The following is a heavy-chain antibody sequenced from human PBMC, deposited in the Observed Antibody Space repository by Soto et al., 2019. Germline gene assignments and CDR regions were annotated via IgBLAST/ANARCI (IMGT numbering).Heavy chain of an antibody. J-gene: IGHJ4*02. D-gene: IGHD3-16*01. CDR2: IYYSWTT. Sequence: QVQLQESGPGLVNPSQTLSLTCTVSGGSISSGGYYWSWIRQHPGKGLEWIGYIYYSWTTYYNPSLKSRVTTSADTSKHQFSLKLSSVTAAHTAVYECARRWGSTLDYWGQGTLVTVSS. CDR3: ARRWGSTLDY. CDR1: GGSISSGGYY. V-gene: IGHV4-31*03.